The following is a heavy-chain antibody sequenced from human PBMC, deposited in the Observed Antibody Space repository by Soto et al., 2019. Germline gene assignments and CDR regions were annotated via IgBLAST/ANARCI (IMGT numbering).Heavy chain of an antibody. J-gene: IGHJ6*03. Sequence: GGSLRLSCAASGFTFDDYAMHWVRQAPGKGLEWVSGISWNSGSIGYADSVKGRFTISRDNAKNSLYLQMNSLRAEDTALYYCAKDMWDNYYYYMDVWGKGTTVTVSS. CDR2: ISWNSGSI. CDR3: AKDMWDNYYYYMDV. CDR1: GFTFDDYA. V-gene: IGHV3-9*01. D-gene: IGHD1-26*01.